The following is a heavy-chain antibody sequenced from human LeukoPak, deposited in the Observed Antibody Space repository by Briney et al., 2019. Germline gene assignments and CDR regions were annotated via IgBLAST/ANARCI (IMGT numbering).Heavy chain of an antibody. D-gene: IGHD6-19*01. J-gene: IGHJ6*03. V-gene: IGHV3-23*01. CDR3: AKAQVWAAVAGLMDYYYYMDV. CDR2: ISGSGGST. CDR1: GFTFSSYA. Sequence: GGSLRLSCAASGFTFSSYAMSWVRQAPGKGLEWVSAISGSGGSTYYADSVKGRFTISRDNSKNTLYLQMNSLRAEDTAVYYCAKAQVWAAVAGLMDYYYYMDVWGKGTTVTVSS.